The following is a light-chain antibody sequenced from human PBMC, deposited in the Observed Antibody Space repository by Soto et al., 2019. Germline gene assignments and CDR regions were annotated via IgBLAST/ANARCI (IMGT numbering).Light chain of an antibody. J-gene: IGKJ1*01. CDR1: QSLLQSNGYNY. CDR2: FGS. Sequence: IVMTQSPLSLPVTPGEPASISCSSSQSLLQSNGYNYLDWYLQKPGQSPQLLIYFGSYRASGVPDRFSGSWSGTDFTLKIRRVEAEDVGVYYCMQAQQSPPTFGQGTKVEI. V-gene: IGKV2-28*01. CDR3: MQAQQSPPT.